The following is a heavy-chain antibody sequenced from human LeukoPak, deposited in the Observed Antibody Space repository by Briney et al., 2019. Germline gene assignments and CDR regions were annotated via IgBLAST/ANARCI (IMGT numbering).Heavy chain of an antibody. CDR1: EYSFTNYW. V-gene: IGHV5-51*01. CDR3: ARMTRNWTYNVAPAFDI. J-gene: IGHJ3*02. CDR2: IYPGDSDT. D-gene: IGHD1-7*01. Sequence: GESLKISCKGSEYSFTNYWIVWVRQMPGKGLEWMGIIYPGDSDTRYSPSFQGQVTISADKSICTAYLQWSSLKASDTAMYYCARMTRNWTYNVAPAFDIWGQGTMVTVSS.